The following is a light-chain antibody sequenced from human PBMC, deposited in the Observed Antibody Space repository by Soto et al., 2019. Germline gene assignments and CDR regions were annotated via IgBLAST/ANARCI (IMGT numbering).Light chain of an antibody. J-gene: IGKJ1*01. V-gene: IGKV1-12*01. Sequence: DIQMTQSPSSVSSSVGDSVTMTCRASQGITNGLAWYQQKPGKAPKPLIYGASSWQSGVPSRFSGGGSGTEFILTIPGLQTEDFATYFCHERDGCPLTFGHGTRVEMK. CDR1: QGITNG. CDR2: GAS. CDR3: HERDGCPLT.